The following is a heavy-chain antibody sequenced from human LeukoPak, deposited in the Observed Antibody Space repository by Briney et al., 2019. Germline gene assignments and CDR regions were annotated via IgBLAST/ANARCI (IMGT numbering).Heavy chain of an antibody. CDR2: ISYDGSNK. CDR3: AKDHYYYDSSGTPDY. Sequence: GGSLRLSCAASGFTFSSYGMHWVRQAPGKGLEWVAVISYDGSNKHYADSVKGRFTISRDNSKNTLYLQMNSLRAEDTAVYYCAKDHYYYDSSGTPDYWGQGTLVTVSS. J-gene: IGHJ4*02. CDR1: GFTFSSYG. V-gene: IGHV3-30*18. D-gene: IGHD3-22*01.